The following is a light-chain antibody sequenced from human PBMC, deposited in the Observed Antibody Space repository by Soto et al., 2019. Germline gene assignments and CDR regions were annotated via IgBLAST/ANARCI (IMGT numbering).Light chain of an antibody. CDR2: TAS. J-gene: IGKJ1*01. Sequence: AIQMTQSPSSLSASVGDRVIITCRASQAIRNDLGWYQQKPGKAPKLLIYTASTLQSGVPARFSGSGSGADFTLTIRSLQPEDSATYYCLHDYSYPRTFGQGTNVELK. CDR3: LHDYSYPRT. V-gene: IGKV1-6*01. CDR1: QAIRND.